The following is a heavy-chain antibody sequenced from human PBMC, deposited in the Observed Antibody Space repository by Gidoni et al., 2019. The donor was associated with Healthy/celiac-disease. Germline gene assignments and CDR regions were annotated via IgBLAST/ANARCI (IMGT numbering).Heavy chain of an antibody. J-gene: IGHJ4*02. D-gene: IGHD6-13*01. CDR3: ARTGARSSSWPTDPFDY. CDR2: IKQDGSEK. Sequence: EVQLVESGGGLVQPGGSLRLSCAASGFTFSRFWMSWVRQAPGKGLGGGDNIKQDGSEKYYVDSVKGRFTISRDNAKNSLYLQMNSLRAEDTAVYYCARTGARSSSWPTDPFDYWGQGTLVTVSS. CDR1: GFTFSRFW. V-gene: IGHV3-7*03.